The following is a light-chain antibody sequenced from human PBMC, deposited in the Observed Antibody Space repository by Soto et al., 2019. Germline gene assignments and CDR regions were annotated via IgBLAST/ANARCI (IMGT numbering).Light chain of an antibody. J-gene: IGKJ1*01. CDR2: DAS. V-gene: IGKV1-33*01. Sequence: DIQMTPSPSSLSASVGDRVTITRQASQDISNYLNWYQQKPGKAPKLLIYDASNLETGVPSRFSGSGSGTEFTLTISSLQPEDFASYYCLQDYGDSWTFGQGTKVDI. CDR1: QDISNY. CDR3: LQDYGDSWT.